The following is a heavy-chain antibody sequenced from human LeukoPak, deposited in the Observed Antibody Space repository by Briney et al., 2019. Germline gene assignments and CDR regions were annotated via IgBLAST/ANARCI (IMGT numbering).Heavy chain of an antibody. V-gene: IGHV4-4*07. CDR3: ARGDGDYRGYFDS. CDR2: VYSSGST. CDR1: GSSISNYY. Sequence: SETLSLTCTVSGSSISNYYWSWIRQPAGKGLEWIGRVYSSGSTNYSPSLTGRVTMSVDTSKNQFSLNLSSVTAADTAVYFCARGDGDYRGYFDSWGRGTLVSVSS. J-gene: IGHJ4*02. D-gene: IGHD4-17*01.